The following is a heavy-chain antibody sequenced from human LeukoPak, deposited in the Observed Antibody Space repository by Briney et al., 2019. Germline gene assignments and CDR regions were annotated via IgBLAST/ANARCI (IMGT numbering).Heavy chain of an antibody. CDR3: AGRDYYDSSGYYYQFDY. V-gene: IGHV4-59*01. J-gene: IGHJ4*02. CDR1: GGSISSYY. Sequence: SETLSLTCTVSGGSISSYYWSWIRQTPGKGLEWIGYIYYSGSTNYNPSLKSRVTISVDTSKNQFSLKLSSVTAADTAVYYCAGRDYYDSSGYYYQFDYWGQGTLVTVSS. CDR2: IYYSGST. D-gene: IGHD3-22*01.